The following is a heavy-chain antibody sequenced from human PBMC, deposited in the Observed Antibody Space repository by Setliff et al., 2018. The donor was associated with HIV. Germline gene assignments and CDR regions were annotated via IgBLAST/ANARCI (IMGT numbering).Heavy chain of an antibody. Sequence: LSLPCFVSGVSISGHFWGWIRQPPGKGLEWIGYIYTSGTTEYNPSLDSRVTISVDTPRDQFSPNLRSVTAADTALYFCARLIHTGLLYFDYWGLGMLVTVSS. CDR3: ARLIHTGLLYFDY. J-gene: IGHJ4*02. D-gene: IGHD2-8*02. CDR2: IYTSGTT. CDR1: GVSISGHF. V-gene: IGHV4-4*09.